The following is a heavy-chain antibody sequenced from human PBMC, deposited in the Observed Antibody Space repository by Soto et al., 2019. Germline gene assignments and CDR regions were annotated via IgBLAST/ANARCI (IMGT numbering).Heavy chain of an antibody. J-gene: IGHJ4*02. CDR3: AIRYDSSGFFDY. V-gene: IGHV1-2*02. D-gene: IGHD3-22*01. CDR1: GYTFTGYY. Sequence: ASVKVSCKASGYTFTGYYMHWVRQAPGQGLEWMGWINPNSGGTNYAQKFQGRVTMTRDTSISTAYMELSRLRSDDTAVYYCAIRYDSSGFFDYWGQGTLVTVSS. CDR2: INPNSGGT.